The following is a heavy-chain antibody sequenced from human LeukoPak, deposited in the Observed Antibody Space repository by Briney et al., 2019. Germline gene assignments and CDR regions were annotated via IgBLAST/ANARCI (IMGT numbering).Heavy chain of an antibody. D-gene: IGHD2-21*02. V-gene: IGHV3-23*01. CDR3: ANSPYCGGDCYDAFDY. CDR1: GFTFSSYG. Sequence: GGSLRLSCAVSGFTFSSYGMSWVRQAPGKGLEWVSAISGSGGSTYYADSVKGRFTISRDNSKNTLYLQMNSLRAEDTAVYYCANSPYCGGDCYDAFDYWGQGTLVTVSS. J-gene: IGHJ4*02. CDR2: ISGSGGST.